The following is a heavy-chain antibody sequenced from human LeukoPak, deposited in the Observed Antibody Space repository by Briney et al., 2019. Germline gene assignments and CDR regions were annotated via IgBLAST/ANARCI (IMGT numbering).Heavy chain of an antibody. J-gene: IGHJ4*02. CDR1: GGSITTSGHY. V-gene: IGHV4-39*01. CDR2: IDYREST. D-gene: IGHD3-16*01. Sequence: LSETLSLTCTVSGGSITTSGHYWGWIRQPPGQGLEWIGSIDYRESTTYNPSLKSRVTISADTSRNQFSLKLSSVTATDTAVYYCANYVSGTMRDYWGQGTLVTVSS. CDR3: ANYVSGTMRDY.